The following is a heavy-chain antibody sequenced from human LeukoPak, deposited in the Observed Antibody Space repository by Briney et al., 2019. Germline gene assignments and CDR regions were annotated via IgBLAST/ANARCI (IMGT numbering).Heavy chain of an antibody. D-gene: IGHD6-13*01. CDR3: ARTPSAIAAANWFDP. Sequence: PGGSLRLSCAASGFTFSDYYMSWIRQAPGKGLEWVSYISSSGSTIYYADSVEGRFTISRDNAKNSLSLQMNGLRTEDTAVYYCARTPSAIAAANWFDPWGQGTLVTVSS. CDR2: ISSSGSTI. CDR1: GFTFSDYY. J-gene: IGHJ5*02. V-gene: IGHV3-11*01.